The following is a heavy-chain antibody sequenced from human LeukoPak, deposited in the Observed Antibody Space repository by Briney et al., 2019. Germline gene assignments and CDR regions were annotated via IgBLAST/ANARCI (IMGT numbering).Heavy chain of an antibody. Sequence: GESLKISCKGSGYSFTNYWIGWVRHMPGKGLGWMGIIYPGDSDTRYSPSFPGQVTISVDKSISTAYLQWSSLKASDTAMYYCARHIGLVAPDGFDIWGQGTMVTVSS. J-gene: IGHJ3*02. D-gene: IGHD2-8*02. CDR1: GYSFTNYW. CDR2: IYPGDSDT. CDR3: ARHIGLVAPDGFDI. V-gene: IGHV5-51*01.